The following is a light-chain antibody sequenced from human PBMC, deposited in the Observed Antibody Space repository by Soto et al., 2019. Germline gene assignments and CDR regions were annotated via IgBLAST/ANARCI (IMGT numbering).Light chain of an antibody. J-gene: IGKJ1*01. CDR1: QSISSSY. V-gene: IGKV3-20*01. CDR2: GAS. CDR3: QPYGSSSWT. Sequence: EIVLTQSPGTLSLSPGKRSTLSCRASQSISSSYLAWYQQRPGQAPRLLIYGASSRATGIPDRFSGSGSGTEFTLTISRLEPEDFAVYYCQPYGSSSWTFGQGTQVDIK.